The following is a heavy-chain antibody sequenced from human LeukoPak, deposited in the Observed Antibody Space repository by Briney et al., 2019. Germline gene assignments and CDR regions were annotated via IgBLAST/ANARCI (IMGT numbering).Heavy chain of an antibody. J-gene: IGHJ6*02. Sequence: GGSLRLSCAASGFTFSSYWMSWVRQAPGKGLEWVANIKQDGSEKYYVDSVKGRFTISRDNAKNSLYLQMNSLRAEDTAVYYCARERLGRVAGGMDVWGQGTTVTVSS. D-gene: IGHD6-19*01. CDR1: GFTFSSYW. CDR2: IKQDGSEK. V-gene: IGHV3-7*03. CDR3: ARERLGRVAGGMDV.